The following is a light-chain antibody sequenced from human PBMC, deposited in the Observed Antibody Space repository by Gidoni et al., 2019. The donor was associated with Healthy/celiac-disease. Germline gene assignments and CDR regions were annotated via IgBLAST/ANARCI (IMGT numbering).Light chain of an antibody. Sequence: QTVVTQEPSFSVSPGGTVTLTCGLSSGSVSTSYYPSWYQQTPGQAPRTLIYSTNTRFSGSILGNKAALTITGAQADDESDYYCVLYMGSGIYVFGTGTKVTVL. CDR2: STN. V-gene: IGLV8-61*01. J-gene: IGLJ1*01. CDR3: VLYMGSGIYV. CDR1: SGSVSTSYY.